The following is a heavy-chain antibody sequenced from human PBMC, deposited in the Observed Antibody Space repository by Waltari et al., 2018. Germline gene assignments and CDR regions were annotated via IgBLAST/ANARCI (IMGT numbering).Heavy chain of an antibody. Sequence: QVQLQQWGAGLLKPSETLSTTCAVYAGSFRGYFWSWIRQSPGKGLEWIGQINRDGSNIYNPSLKSRVAMSVDTRKSQISLRLTSVTAADAAVYYCARVGDYHGSGRFGLDVWGQGTRVTVSS. V-gene: IGHV4-34*01. CDR2: INRDGSN. CDR3: ARVGDYHGSGRFGLDV. J-gene: IGHJ6*02. D-gene: IGHD3-10*01. CDR1: AGSFRGYF.